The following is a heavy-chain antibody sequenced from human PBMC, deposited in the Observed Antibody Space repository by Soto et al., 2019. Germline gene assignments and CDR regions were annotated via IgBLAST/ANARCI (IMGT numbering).Heavy chain of an antibody. Sequence: PSETLSLTCAVYGGSFSGYYWSWIRQPPGKGLEWIGEINHSGSTNYNPSLKSRVTISVDTSKNQFSLKLSSVTAADTAVYYCARDKKAWLLNYHWFDPWGQGTLVTVSS. CDR1: GGSFSGYY. CDR3: ARDKKAWLLNYHWFDP. D-gene: IGHD3-22*01. J-gene: IGHJ5*02. V-gene: IGHV4-34*01. CDR2: INHSGST.